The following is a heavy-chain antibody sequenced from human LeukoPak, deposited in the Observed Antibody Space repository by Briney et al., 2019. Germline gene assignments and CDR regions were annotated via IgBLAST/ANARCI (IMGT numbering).Heavy chain of an antibody. CDR3: ARDWSSSAGGNNWFDP. Sequence: SVKVSCKASGYTFTIYAISWVRQAPGQGLEWMGGIIPIFGTANYAQKFQGRVTITADESTSTAYMELSSLRSEDTAVYYCARDWSSSAGGNNWFDPWGQGTLVTVSS. CDR1: GYTFTIYA. J-gene: IGHJ5*02. CDR2: IIPIFGTA. D-gene: IGHD6-6*01. V-gene: IGHV1-69*13.